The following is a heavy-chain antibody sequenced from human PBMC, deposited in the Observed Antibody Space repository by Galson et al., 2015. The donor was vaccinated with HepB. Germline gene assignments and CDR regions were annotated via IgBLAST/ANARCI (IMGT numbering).Heavy chain of an antibody. J-gene: IGHJ4*02. CDR2: IYYSGST. CDR3: ARDPGSIAAYFDY. CDR1: GGSISSYY. Sequence: QVQLQESGPGLVKPSETLSLTCTVSGGSISSYYWSWIRQPPGKGLEWIGYIYYSGSTNYNPSLKSRVTISVDTSKNQFSLKLSSVTAADTAVYYCARDPGSIAAYFDYWGQGTLVTVSS. V-gene: IGHV4-59*01. D-gene: IGHD6-6*01.